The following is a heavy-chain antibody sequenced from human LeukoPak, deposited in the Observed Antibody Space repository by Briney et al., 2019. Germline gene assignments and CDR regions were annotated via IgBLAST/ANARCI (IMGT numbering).Heavy chain of an antibody. Sequence: GSLRLSCAASGSTFSSYGMHWVRQAPGKGLEWVAVISYDGSNKYYADSVKGRFTISRDNSKNTLYLQMNSLRAEDTAVYYCAKDRHGFGRWFGELSGGMDVWGQGTTVTVSS. J-gene: IGHJ6*02. V-gene: IGHV3-30*18. D-gene: IGHD3-10*01. CDR1: GSTFSSYG. CDR2: ISYDGSNK. CDR3: AKDRHGFGRWFGELSGGMDV.